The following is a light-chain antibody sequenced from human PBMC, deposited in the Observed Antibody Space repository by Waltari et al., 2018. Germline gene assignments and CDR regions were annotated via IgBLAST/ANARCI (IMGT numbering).Light chain of an antibody. CDR2: DVS. Sequence: QSALTQPASVSGSPGQSITLSCTATTSDISGHNYVSWYQRHPGKAPKLLIYDVSNRPSGVSNRFSGSKSGNTASLTISGLLAEDEADYYCSSYTITSTVVFGGGTKLTVL. V-gene: IGLV2-14*01. CDR3: SSYTITSTVV. J-gene: IGLJ2*01. CDR1: TSDISGHNY.